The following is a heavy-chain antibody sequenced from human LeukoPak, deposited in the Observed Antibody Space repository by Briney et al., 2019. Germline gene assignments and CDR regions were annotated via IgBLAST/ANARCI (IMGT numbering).Heavy chain of an antibody. CDR2: LYSGGDT. V-gene: IGHV3-53*01. Sequence: GGSLRLTCAASGFTVGSKYMTWVRQPPGKGLEWVSILYSGGDTYYSDSVKGRFTISRDNSRNTLSLQMNSLRVEDTAVYYCARVGDHYPLNFAIWGRGTLVTVSS. CDR1: GFTVGSKY. CDR3: ARVGDHYPLNFAI. D-gene: IGHD1-7*01. J-gene: IGHJ2*01.